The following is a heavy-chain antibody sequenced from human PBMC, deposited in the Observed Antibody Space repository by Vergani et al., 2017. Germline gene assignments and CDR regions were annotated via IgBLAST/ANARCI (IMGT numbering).Heavy chain of an antibody. CDR3: ARDQQQLATYYYYYYMDV. D-gene: IGHD6-13*01. CDR1: GGSISTSDDY. Sequence: QVQLQESGPGLVKPSQTLSLTCTVSGGSISTSDDYWGWLRQRPGKGLEWIGYIFHSGRTYSNPSFQSRLSMSVDTSKNQFSLKLSSVTAADTAVYYCARDQQQLATYYYYYYMDVWGKGTTVTVSS. CDR2: IFHSGRT. J-gene: IGHJ6*03. V-gene: IGHV4-30-4*08.